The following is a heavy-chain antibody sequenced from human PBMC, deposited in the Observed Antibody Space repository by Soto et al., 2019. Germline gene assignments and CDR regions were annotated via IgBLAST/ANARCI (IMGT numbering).Heavy chain of an antibody. CDR2: IIPIFGTA. J-gene: IGHJ6*02. Sequence: QVQLVQSGAEVKKPGSSVKVSCKASGGTFSSYDISWVRQAPGQGLEWMGGIIPIFGTANYAQKFQGRVTTTEDESTSTAYLELSSLRSEDTDVYYCARVRYCSSTSCRGEYYYYGMDVWGQGTTVTVSS. CDR3: ARVRYCSSTSCRGEYYYYGMDV. D-gene: IGHD2-2*01. V-gene: IGHV1-69*01. CDR1: GGTFSSYD.